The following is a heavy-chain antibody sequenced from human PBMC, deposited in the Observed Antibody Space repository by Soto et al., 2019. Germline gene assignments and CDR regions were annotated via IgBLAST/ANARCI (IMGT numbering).Heavy chain of an antibody. CDR2: IYWDDDK. J-gene: IGHJ1*01. V-gene: IGHV2-5*02. CDR1: GFSLSTSGVG. CDR3: AQYYDSSGYYQGPRYFQH. Sequence: QITLKGSGPTLVKPTQTLTLTCTFSGFSLSTSGVGVGWIRQPPGKALEWLTLIYWDDDKRYSPSLKSRLTITKDTSKNQVVLTMTNMDPVDTATYYCAQYYDSSGYYQGPRYFQHWGQGTLVTVSS. D-gene: IGHD3-22*01.